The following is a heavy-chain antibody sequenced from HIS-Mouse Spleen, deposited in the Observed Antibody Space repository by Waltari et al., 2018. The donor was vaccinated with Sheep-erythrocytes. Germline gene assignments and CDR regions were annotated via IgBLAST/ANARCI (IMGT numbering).Heavy chain of an antibody. CDR3: ARDSTSDAFDI. Sequence: EVQLVESGGGLVKPGGSLRLSCAASGFTFSSYSMNWVRQAPGKGLEWVSHISSSSSYIYYADSVKGRFTISRDNAKNSLYLQMNSLRAEDTAVYYCARDSTSDAFDIWGQGTMVTVSS. CDR2: ISSSSSYI. V-gene: IGHV3-21*01. CDR1: GFTFSSYS. J-gene: IGHJ3*02. D-gene: IGHD6-6*01.